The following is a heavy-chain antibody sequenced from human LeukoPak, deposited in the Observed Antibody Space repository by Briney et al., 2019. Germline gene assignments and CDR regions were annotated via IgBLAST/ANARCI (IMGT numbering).Heavy chain of an antibody. J-gene: IGHJ4*02. Sequence: GGSLRLSCAASGFTVSSNYMSWVRQAPGKGLEWVSVIYSSGSTYYADSVKGRFTISRDNSKNTLYLQMNSLRAEDTAVYYCAKYPFSTIFGVDIIDYWGQGTLVTVSS. V-gene: IGHV3-53*01. CDR2: IYSSGST. CDR3: AKYPFSTIFGVDIIDY. CDR1: GFTVSSNY. D-gene: IGHD3-3*01.